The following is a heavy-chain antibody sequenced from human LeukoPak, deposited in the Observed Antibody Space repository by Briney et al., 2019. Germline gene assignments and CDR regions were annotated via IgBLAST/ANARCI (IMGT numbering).Heavy chain of an antibody. CDR2: IYYSGST. J-gene: IGHJ6*02. D-gene: IGHD6-19*01. CDR3: ARAKGWMLLYYYYGMDV. CDR1: GGSISSYY. Sequence: NPSETLSLTCTVSGGSISSYYWSWIRQPPGKGLEWIGYIYYSGSTNYNPSLKSRVTISVDTSKNQFSLKLSSVTAADTAAYYCARAKGWMLLYYYYGMDVWGQGTTVTVSS. V-gene: IGHV4-59*01.